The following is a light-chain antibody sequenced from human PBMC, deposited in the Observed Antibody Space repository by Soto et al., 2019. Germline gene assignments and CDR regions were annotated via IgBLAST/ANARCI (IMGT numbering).Light chain of an antibody. CDR1: SRTYNY. CDR2: DVN. CDR3: SSYTAGTTL. J-gene: IGLJ3*02. V-gene: IGLV2-14*03. Sequence: QSALTQPASVSGSLGQSIIISCTGISRTYNYFSWYQQHPGKAPTVIIFDVNNRPSGLSQRFSGSTSGNTASLTISGLQAEDDAYYYCSSYTAGTTLFGGGTKLTVL.